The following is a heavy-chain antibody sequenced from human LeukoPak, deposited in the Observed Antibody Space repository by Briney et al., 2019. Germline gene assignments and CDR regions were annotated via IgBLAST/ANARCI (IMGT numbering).Heavy chain of an antibody. CDR2: INTDGSST. D-gene: IGHD6-6*01. Sequence: PGESLRISCAAPGFTFSSYYIHRVPPAPGKGLVWVSRINTDGSSTAYADSVKGRFTISRDNAENTLYLQMNSLRAEDTAVYFCARVGGSSDFDYRGQGTLVTVSS. CDR1: GFTFSSYY. CDR3: ARVGGSSDFDY. J-gene: IGHJ4*02. V-gene: IGHV3-74*01.